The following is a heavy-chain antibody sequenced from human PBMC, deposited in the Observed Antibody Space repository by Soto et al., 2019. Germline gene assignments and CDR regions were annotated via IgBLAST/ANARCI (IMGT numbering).Heavy chain of an antibody. CDR3: ARPYCSGGSCYRLGMDV. D-gene: IGHD2-15*01. V-gene: IGHV5-51*01. CDR2: IYPGASDT. Sequence: PGESLKISCKGSGYSFTSYWIGWVRQMPGKGLEWMGIIYPGASDTRYSPSFQGQVTISADKSISTAYLQCSSLTASDTAMYYCARPYCSGGSCYRLGMDVWGQGTTVTVSS. CDR1: GYSFTSYW. J-gene: IGHJ6*02.